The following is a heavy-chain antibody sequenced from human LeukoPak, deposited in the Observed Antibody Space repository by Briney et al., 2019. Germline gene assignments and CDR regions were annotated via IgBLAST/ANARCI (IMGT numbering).Heavy chain of an antibody. Sequence: ASVKVSCKASGYTFTSYAMHWVRQAPGQRLEWMGWINAGNGNTKYSQKFQGRVTITRDTSASTAYMELSSLRSEDTAVYYCARSEKWFGELLSNFDYWGQGTLVTVSS. V-gene: IGHV1-3*01. CDR3: ARSEKWFGELLSNFDY. CDR2: INAGNGNT. D-gene: IGHD3-10*01. CDR1: GYTFTSYA. J-gene: IGHJ4*02.